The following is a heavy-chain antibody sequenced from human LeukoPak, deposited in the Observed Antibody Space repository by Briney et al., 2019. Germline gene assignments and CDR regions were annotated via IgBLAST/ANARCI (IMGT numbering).Heavy chain of an antibody. D-gene: IGHD3-10*01. CDR1: GYTFANYD. Sequence: ASVKVSCKTSGYTFANYDINWVRQATGQGLEWMGWMNPNSGNTGYAQKFQGRVTMTRDTSISTAYMELSRLRSDDTAVYYCARFPGDWRDYWGQGTLVTVSS. J-gene: IGHJ4*02. CDR3: ARFPGDWRDY. V-gene: IGHV1-8*01. CDR2: MNPNSGNT.